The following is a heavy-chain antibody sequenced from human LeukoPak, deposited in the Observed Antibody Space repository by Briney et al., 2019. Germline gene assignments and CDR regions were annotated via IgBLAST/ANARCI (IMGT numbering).Heavy chain of an antibody. V-gene: IGHV3-9*01. CDR1: GFTFDDYA. D-gene: IGHD6-6*01. J-gene: IGHJ4*02. Sequence: GGPLRLSCAASGFTFDDYAMHWVRQAPGKGLEWVSGISWNSGSIGYADSVKGRFTISRDNAKNSLYLQTNSLRAEDTALYYCAKDGHSSSYDYFDYWGQGTLVTVSS. CDR3: AKDGHSSSYDYFDY. CDR2: ISWNSGSI.